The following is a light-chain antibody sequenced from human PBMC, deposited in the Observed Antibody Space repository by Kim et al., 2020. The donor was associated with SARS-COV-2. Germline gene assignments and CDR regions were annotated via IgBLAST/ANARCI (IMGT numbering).Light chain of an antibody. J-gene: IGLJ1*01. CDR2: DNN. Sequence: GQKVTLSCSGSNSNIGNNYISWYQQLPGTAPKLLIYDNNKRPSGNPDRFSGSKSGTSATLGITGLQTGDEADYYCGTWDSSLSAYVFGTGTKVTVL. V-gene: IGLV1-51*01. CDR1: NSNIGNNY. CDR3: GTWDSSLSAYV.